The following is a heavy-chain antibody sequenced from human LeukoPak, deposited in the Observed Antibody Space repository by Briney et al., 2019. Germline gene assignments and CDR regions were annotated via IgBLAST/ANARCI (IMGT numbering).Heavy chain of an antibody. V-gene: IGHV3-23*01. CDR3: AKDSAYSSGWYYFDP. CDR1: GFTFSSYA. Sequence: GGSLRLSCAASGFTFSSYAMNWVRQAPGKGLEWVSGISGSGGSTYYADSVKGRFTISRDNSKNTLYLQMNSLRAEDTAVYHCAKDSAYSSGWYYFDPWGQGILVTVSS. CDR2: ISGSGGST. D-gene: IGHD6-13*01. J-gene: IGHJ4*02.